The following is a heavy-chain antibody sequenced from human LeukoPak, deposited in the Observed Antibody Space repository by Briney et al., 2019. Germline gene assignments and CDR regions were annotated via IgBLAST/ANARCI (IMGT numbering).Heavy chain of an antibody. J-gene: IGHJ4*02. CDR1: GFTFSSYS. CDR3: ARDTSVVAAIFDY. V-gene: IGHV3-21*01. D-gene: IGHD2-15*01. CDR2: ISSSSSYI. Sequence: GSLRLSCAVSGFTFSSYSMNWVRQAPGKGLEWVSSISSSSSYIYYADSAKGRFTISRDNAKNSLYLQMNSLRAEDTAVYYCARDTSVVAAIFDYWGQGTLVTVSS.